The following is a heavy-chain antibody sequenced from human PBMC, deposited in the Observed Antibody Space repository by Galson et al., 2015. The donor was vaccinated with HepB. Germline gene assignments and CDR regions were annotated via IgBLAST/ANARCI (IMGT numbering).Heavy chain of an antibody. CDR3: ARDLRWDSIGFDY. J-gene: IGHJ4*02. Sequence: CAISGDSVSSNSAAWNWIRQSPSRGLEWLGRTYYRSKWYNDYAVSVKSRITTNPGTSKNQFSLQLNSVTPEDTAVYYCARDLRWDSIGFDYWGQGTLVTVSS. V-gene: IGHV6-1*01. D-gene: IGHD1-26*01. CDR1: GDSVSSNSAA. CDR2: TYYRSKWYN.